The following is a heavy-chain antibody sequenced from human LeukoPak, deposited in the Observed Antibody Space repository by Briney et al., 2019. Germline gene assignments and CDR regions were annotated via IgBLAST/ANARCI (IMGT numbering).Heavy chain of an antibody. D-gene: IGHD3-22*01. CDR1: GDSVSSGNYY. J-gene: IGHJ4*02. CDR3: ARGQDDRSGTFDY. V-gene: IGHV4-61*01. Sequence: SSETLSLTCTVSGDSVSSGNYYVSWIRQPPGKGLDWITYMSPSGTTKYNPSLKSRVTTSVDTSRTQFSLRLSSVTAADTAVYYCARGQDDRSGTFDYWGQGILVTVSS. CDR2: MSPSGTT.